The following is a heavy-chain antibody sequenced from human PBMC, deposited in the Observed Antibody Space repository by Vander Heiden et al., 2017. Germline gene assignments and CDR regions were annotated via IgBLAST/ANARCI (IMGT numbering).Heavy chain of an antibody. CDR1: GVSVSSGNYY. V-gene: IGHV4-61*01. J-gene: IGHJ4*02. CDR3: TRDRRRGYEW. Sequence: VQLQESGPRLVKPSETLSLMCNVSGVSVSSGNYYWSWIRQTPGKGPQWIGYVFHSGITNYNPSLKSRVTISIDMFKDQFFLTLKSVTAADTAVYYCTRDRRRGYEWWGQGTLVTVSS. D-gene: IGHD5-12*01. CDR2: VFHSGIT.